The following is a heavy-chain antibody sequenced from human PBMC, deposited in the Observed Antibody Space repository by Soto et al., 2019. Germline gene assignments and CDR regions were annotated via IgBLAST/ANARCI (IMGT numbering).Heavy chain of an antibody. Sequence: GGSLRLSCAASGFTFSSYAMHWVRQAPGKGLEWVAVISYDGSNKYYADSVKGRFTISRDNSKNTLYLQMNSLRAEDTAVYYCARGGLRFLEWLLNYYYYGMDVWGQGTTVTVSS. V-gene: IGHV3-30-3*01. CDR3: ARGGLRFLEWLLNYYYYGMDV. CDR2: ISYDGSNK. D-gene: IGHD3-3*01. CDR1: GFTFSSYA. J-gene: IGHJ6*02.